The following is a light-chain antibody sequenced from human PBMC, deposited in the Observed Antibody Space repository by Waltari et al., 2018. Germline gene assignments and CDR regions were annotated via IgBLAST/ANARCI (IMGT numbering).Light chain of an antibody. CDR1: SSDIGDSDY. CDR2: EVI. V-gene: IGLV2-8*01. J-gene: IGLJ1*01. CDR3: CSYAGTNNFYV. Sequence: QSALTQPPSASGSPGESVTISCTGTSSDIGDSDYVSWYQQHPGKAPKLMIYEVIKRPSGVPDRFSGSKSGNTASLTVSGLQAEDEADYYCCSYAGTNNFYVFGTGTKVTVL.